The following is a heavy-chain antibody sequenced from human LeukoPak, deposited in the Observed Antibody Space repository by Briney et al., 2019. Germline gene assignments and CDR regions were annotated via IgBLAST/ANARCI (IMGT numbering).Heavy chain of an antibody. CDR3: AKSGLNRFDY. D-gene: IGHD2-15*01. Sequence: PGGSLRLSCAASGFTFSSYGMHWVRQAPGKGLEWVSFIRYDGSDKYYADSVRGRFTISRDNSKNTLYLQMNSLRAEDTAVYYCAKSGLNRFDYWGQGTLVTVSS. V-gene: IGHV3-30*02. CDR1: GFTFSSYG. CDR2: IRYDGSDK. J-gene: IGHJ4*02.